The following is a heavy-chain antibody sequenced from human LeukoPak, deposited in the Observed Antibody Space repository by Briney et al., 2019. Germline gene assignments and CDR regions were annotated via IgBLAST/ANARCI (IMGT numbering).Heavy chain of an antibody. Sequence: GASVKVSCKASGSTFTSYDINWVRQATGQGLEWMGWMNPNSGNTGYAQKFQGRVTMTRNTSISTAYMELSSLRSEDTAVYYCARGSPQLLWFGEITMDVWGKGTTVTVSS. CDR1: GSTFTSYD. D-gene: IGHD3-10*01. CDR2: MNPNSGNT. CDR3: ARGSPQLLWFGEITMDV. J-gene: IGHJ6*04. V-gene: IGHV1-8*01.